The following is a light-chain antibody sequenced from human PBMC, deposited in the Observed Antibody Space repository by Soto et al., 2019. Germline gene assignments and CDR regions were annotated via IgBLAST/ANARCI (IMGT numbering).Light chain of an antibody. J-gene: IGKJ1*01. CDR1: HTVXRW. V-gene: IGKV1-5*03. Sequence: DIPLTQCTSNLSGSVGERVTIPCLARHTVXRWFGWYQQKPGKAPKFLXDRAATLKRGGPSRLSGSGSGTEFPLTISSLQPDYFATYYCQHYNSYSEAFGQGTKVDIK. CDR3: QHYNSYSEA. CDR2: RAA.